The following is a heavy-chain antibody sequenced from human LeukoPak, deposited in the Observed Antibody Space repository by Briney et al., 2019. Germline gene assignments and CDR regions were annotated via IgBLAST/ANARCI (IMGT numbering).Heavy chain of an antibody. CDR2: ISYDGSNK. D-gene: IGHD3-10*01. J-gene: IGHJ6*02. V-gene: IGHV3-30*18. Sequence: GRSLRLSCAASGFTFSSYGMHWVRQAPGKGLEWVAVISYDGSNKYYADSVKGRFTISRDNSKNTLYLQMNGLRAEDTAVYYCAKDDKASLWPSFYYYYYGMDVWGQGTTVTVSS. CDR1: GFTFSSYG. CDR3: AKDDKASLWPSFYYYYYGMDV.